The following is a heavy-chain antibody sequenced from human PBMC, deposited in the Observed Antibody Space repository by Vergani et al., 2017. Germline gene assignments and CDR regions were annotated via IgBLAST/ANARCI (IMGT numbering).Heavy chain of an antibody. Sequence: QVQLVQSGAEVKKPGASVKVSCKASGYTFTGYYMHWVRQAPGQGLEWMGGIIPIFGTANYAQKFQGRVTITADKSTSTAYMELSSLRSEDTAVYYCARDRGWELLDDDAFDIWGQGTMVTVSS. J-gene: IGHJ3*02. V-gene: IGHV1-69*06. CDR1: GYTFTGYY. CDR2: IIPIFGTA. CDR3: ARDRGWELLDDDAFDI. D-gene: IGHD1-26*01.